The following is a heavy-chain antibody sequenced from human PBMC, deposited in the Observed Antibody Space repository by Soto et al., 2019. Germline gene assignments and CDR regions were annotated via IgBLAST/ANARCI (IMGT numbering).Heavy chain of an antibody. V-gene: IGHV1-2*04. J-gene: IGHJ6*02. D-gene: IGHD7-27*01. CDR1: GYTFTGYY. Sequence: ASVKVSCKASGYTFTGYYMHWVRQAPGQGLEWMGWINPNSGGTNYAQKFQGWVTMTRDTSISTAYMELSRLRSDDTAVYYCARAPCRTGAPVYYYFGMDVWGQGTTVTVSS. CDR2: INPNSGGT. CDR3: ARAPCRTGAPVYYYFGMDV.